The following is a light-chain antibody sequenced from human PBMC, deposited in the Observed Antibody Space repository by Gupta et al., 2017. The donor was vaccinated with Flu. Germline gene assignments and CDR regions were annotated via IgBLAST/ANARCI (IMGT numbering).Light chain of an antibody. CDR3: HQRSNWPRT. J-gene: IGKJ1*01. Sequence: GARATLSCRASQSVRTYLAWYQQKPGQAPRLLIYDASHRATGVPARFSGSGSGTDFTLTINNLEPEDFAVYYCHQRSNWPRTFGQGTKVEIK. V-gene: IGKV3-11*01. CDR1: QSVRTY. CDR2: DAS.